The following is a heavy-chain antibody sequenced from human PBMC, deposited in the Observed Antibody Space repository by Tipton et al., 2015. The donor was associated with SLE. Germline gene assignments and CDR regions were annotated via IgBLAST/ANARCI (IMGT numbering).Heavy chain of an antibody. J-gene: IGHJ4*02. Sequence: TLSLTCTVSGDSISGYYWNWIRQPPGKGLEWIANIHHSGRTYYNPSLKSRVTISMDTSKNQFSLSLISVTAADTAVYYCARLTPWGYDYWGPGMLVTVSS. D-gene: IGHD7-27*01. V-gene: IGHV4-59*12. CDR2: IHHSGRT. CDR1: GDSISGYY. CDR3: ARLTPWGYDY.